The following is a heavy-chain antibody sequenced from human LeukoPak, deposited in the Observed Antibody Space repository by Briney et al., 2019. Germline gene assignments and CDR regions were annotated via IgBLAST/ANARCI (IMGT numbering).Heavy chain of an antibody. CDR2: ISSSTSTI. Sequence: GGSLRLSCAASGFTFSSYSMNWVRQAPGKGLEWVSYISSSTSTIYYADSVKGRFTISRDNAKNSLYLQMNSLRAEDTAAYYCARVRGIAVAGEIDYWGQGTLVTVSS. D-gene: IGHD6-19*01. CDR3: ARVRGIAVAGEIDY. CDR1: GFTFSSYS. J-gene: IGHJ4*02. V-gene: IGHV3-48*04.